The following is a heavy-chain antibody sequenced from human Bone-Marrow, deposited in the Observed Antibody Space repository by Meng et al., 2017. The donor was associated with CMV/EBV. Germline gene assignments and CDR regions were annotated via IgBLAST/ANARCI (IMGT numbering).Heavy chain of an antibody. CDR3: ARAKGSGWYEVDYYYGMDV. D-gene: IGHD6-19*01. V-gene: IGHV4-59*01. CDR1: GDYIGTYY. CDR2: IYYSGST. Sequence: GSLRLSCTVSGDYIGTYYWSWIRQPPGKGLEWIGYIYYSGSTNYNPSLKSRVTISVDTSKNQFSLKLSSVTAADTAVYYCARAKGSGWYEVDYYYGMDVWGQGTTVTVSS. J-gene: IGHJ6*02.